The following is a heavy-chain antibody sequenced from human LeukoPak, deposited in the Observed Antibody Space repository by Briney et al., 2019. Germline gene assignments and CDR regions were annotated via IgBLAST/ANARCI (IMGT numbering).Heavy chain of an antibody. V-gene: IGHV3-48*01. CDR1: GFTFSSYS. CDR2: ISSSSSTI. CDR3: AKDLPERYPEERYRDDY. D-gene: IGHD1-14*01. J-gene: IGHJ4*02. Sequence: GGSLRLSCAASGFTFSSYSMNWVRQAPGKGLEWVSYISSSSSTIYYAESVKGRFTISGDNAKNSLYLQMNSLRAEDTAVYYCAKDLPERYPEERYRDDYWGQGTLVTVSS.